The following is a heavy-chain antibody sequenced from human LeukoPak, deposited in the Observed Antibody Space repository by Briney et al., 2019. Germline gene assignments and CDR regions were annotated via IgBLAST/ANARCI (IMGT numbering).Heavy chain of an antibody. CDR2: IIPILGIA. J-gene: IGHJ4*02. D-gene: IGHD1-1*01. V-gene: IGHV1-69*02. CDR3: ARFRPGTAFFDY. Sequence: ASVKVSCKASGGTFSSYTISWVRQAPGQGLEWMGRIIPILGIANYAQKFQGRVTITADKSTSTAYMELSSLRSEDTAVYYCARFRPGTAFFDYWGQGTLVTVSS. CDR1: GGTFSSYT.